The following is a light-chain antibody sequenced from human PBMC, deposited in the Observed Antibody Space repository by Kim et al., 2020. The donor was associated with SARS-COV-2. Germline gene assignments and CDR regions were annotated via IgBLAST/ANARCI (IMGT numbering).Light chain of an antibody. Sequence: PGDRAALPCRASQNVDTYFTRYQQRPSQAPGLLVYHSTNGATSVPNRFSVSVTGTDFALTISSLEPGVFSIYFCQHRSSWPPAVTFGGGTKVDIK. CDR2: HST. V-gene: IGKV3-11*01. CDR1: QNVDTY. J-gene: IGKJ4*02. CDR3: QHRSSWPPAVT.